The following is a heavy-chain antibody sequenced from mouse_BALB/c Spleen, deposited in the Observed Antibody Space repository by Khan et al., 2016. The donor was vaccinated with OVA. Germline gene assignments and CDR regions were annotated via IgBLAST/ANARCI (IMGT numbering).Heavy chain of an antibody. D-gene: IGHD1-2*01. CDR3: SRAGYGFGAY. J-gene: IGHJ3*01. V-gene: IGHV1-54*01. CDR1: GYAFTDYL. CDR2: INPGSGGT. Sequence: QVQLQQSGAELVRPGTSVKVSCKASGYAFTDYLIEWLKQRPGQGLEWIGVINPGSGGTHYNEKFMDRATLTADKSSSTAYMPLSSLTSDDSAVYFCSRAGYGFGAYWGPGTLVTVSA.